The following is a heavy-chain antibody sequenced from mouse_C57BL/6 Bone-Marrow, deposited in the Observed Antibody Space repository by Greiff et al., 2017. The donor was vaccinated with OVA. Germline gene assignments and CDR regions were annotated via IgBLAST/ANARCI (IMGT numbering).Heavy chain of an antibody. CDR2: INYDGSST. J-gene: IGHJ2*01. V-gene: IGHV5-16*01. D-gene: IGHD2-4*01. CDR1: GFTFSDYY. CDR3: ARGGIYYDYDGGGYFDY. Sequence: EVKLMESEGGLVQPGSSMKLSCTASGFTFSDYYMAWVRQVPEKGLEWVANINYDGSSTYYLDSLKSRFIISRDNAKNILYLQMSSLKSEDTATYYCARGGIYYDYDGGGYFDYWGQGTTLTVSS.